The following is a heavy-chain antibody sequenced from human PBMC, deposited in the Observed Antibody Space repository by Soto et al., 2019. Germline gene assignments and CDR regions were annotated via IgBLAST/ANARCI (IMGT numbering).Heavy chain of an antibody. CDR3: ARDMGGYDDYYGMDV. V-gene: IGHV1-69*06. D-gene: IGHD2-15*01. CDR1: GGTFSSYA. Sequence: SVKVSCKASGGTFSSYAISWVRQAPGQGLEWMGGIIPIFGTANYAQKFQGRVTITADKSTSTAYMELSSLRSEDTAVYYCARDMGGYDDYYGMDVWGQGTTVTVSS. CDR2: IIPIFGTA. J-gene: IGHJ6*02.